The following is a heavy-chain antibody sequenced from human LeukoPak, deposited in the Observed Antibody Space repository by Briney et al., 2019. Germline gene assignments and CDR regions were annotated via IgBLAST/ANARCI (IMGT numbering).Heavy chain of an antibody. D-gene: IGHD3-22*01. CDR1: GGSFSGYY. CDR2: INHSGST. CDR3: ARGTRPHYYDSSGFGWFDP. J-gene: IGHJ5*02. V-gene: IGHV4-34*01. Sequence: SETLSLTCAVYGGSFSGYYWSWLRQPPGKGVEWVGEINHSGSTNYNPSLKSRVTISVDTSKNQFSLKLSSVTAADTAVYYCARGTRPHYYDSSGFGWFDPWGQGTLVTVSS.